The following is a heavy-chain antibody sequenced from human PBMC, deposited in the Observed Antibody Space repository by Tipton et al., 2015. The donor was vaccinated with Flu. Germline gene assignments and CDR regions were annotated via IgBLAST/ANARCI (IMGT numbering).Heavy chain of an antibody. J-gene: IGHJ4*01. CDR3: ARVLDVSDQEDS. D-gene: IGHD3/OR15-3a*01. Sequence: SLRLSCAASGFTFSTYAMSWVRQAPGKGLEWVSAISGGGATTYFADSVRGRFTLSRDNSRNTLYLQMNNLRTDDTGVYYCARVLDVSDQEDSWGHGTLVTVAS. V-gene: IGHV3-23*01. CDR1: GFTFSTYA. CDR2: ISGGGATT.